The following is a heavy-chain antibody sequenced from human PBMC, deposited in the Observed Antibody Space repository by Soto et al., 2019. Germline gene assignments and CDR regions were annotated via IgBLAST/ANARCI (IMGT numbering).Heavy chain of an antibody. V-gene: IGHV3-23*01. CDR2: ISGSGGST. CDR1: GVTFGSYA. J-gene: IGHJ4*02. CDR3: AKVYSGSQVTGVEY. D-gene: IGHD1-26*01. Sequence: PGGSLRLSCAASGVTFGSYAMSWVRQGPGKGLEWVSAISGSGGSTYYADSVKGRFTISRDNSKNTLYLQMNSLRAEDTAVYYCAKVYSGSQVTGVEYWGQGTLVTVSS.